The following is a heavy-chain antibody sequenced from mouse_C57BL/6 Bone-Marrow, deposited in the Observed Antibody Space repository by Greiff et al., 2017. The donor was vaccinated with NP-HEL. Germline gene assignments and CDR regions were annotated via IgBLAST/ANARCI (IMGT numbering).Heavy chain of an antibody. V-gene: IGHV1-64*01. J-gene: IGHJ4*01. Sequence: VQLHQPGAELVKPGASVKLSCKASGYTFTSYWMHWVKQRPGQGLEWIGMIHPNSGSTNYNEKFKSKATLTVDKSSSTAYMQLSSLTSEDSAVYYCARPNWDDAMDYWGQGTSVTVSS. D-gene: IGHD4-1*02. CDR1: GYTFTSYW. CDR2: IHPNSGST. CDR3: ARPNWDDAMDY.